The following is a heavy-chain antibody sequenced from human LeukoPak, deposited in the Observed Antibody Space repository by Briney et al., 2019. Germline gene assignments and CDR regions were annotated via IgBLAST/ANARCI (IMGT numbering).Heavy chain of an antibody. D-gene: IGHD3-16*01. Sequence: PGGSLRLSCAASGFTFSSYSMNWVRQAPGKGLEWVSYISSSSSTIYYADSVKGRFTISRDNAKNSLYLQMNSLRAEDTAAYYCARDPEDYVWGGYFDYWGQGTLVTVAS. J-gene: IGHJ4*02. CDR3: ARDPEDYVWGGYFDY. CDR1: GFTFSSYS. V-gene: IGHV3-48*04. CDR2: ISSSSSTI.